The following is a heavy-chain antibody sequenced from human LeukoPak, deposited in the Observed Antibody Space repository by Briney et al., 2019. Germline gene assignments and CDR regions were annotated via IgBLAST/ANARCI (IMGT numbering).Heavy chain of an antibody. CDR3: ARVDGDYIYYYMDV. D-gene: IGHD4-17*01. V-gene: IGHV3-7*01. CDR1: GFTFSSYW. J-gene: IGHJ6*03. CDR2: IKQDGSEK. Sequence: AGGSLRLSCAASGFTFSSYWMSWVRQAPGKGLEWVANIKQDGSEKYYVDSVKGRFTISRDNAKNSLYLQMNSLRAEDTAVYYCARVDGDYIYYYMDVWGKGATVTVS.